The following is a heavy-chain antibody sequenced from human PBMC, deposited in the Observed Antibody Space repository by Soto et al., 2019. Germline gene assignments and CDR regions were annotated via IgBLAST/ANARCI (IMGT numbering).Heavy chain of an antibody. CDR3: ARVRGGGSSWYQLFAP. J-gene: IGHJ5*02. V-gene: IGHV1-69*06. Sequence: QVQLVQSGAEVKKPGSSVKVSCKASGGTFSSYAISWVRQAPGQGLEWMGGIIPIFGTANYAQKFQGRVTITADKATSQAYMGLRGLRPETPAVNSWARVRGGGSSWYQLFAPWGQGTLVPVSS. CDR1: GGTFSSYA. D-gene: IGHD6-13*01. CDR2: IIPIFGTA.